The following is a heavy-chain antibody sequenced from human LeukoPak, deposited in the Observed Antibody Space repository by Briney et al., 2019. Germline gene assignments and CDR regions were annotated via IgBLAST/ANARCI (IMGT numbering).Heavy chain of an antibody. CDR2: IYTSGST. D-gene: IGHD1-26*01. Sequence: SETLSLTCTVSSDSISSYYWSWIRQPAGKGLKWIGRIYTSGSTTYSPSLKSRVTMSVDTSKKQFSLKLTSVTAADTAVYYCARESGSYSRIEYWGQGTLVTVSS. CDR3: ARESGSYSRIEY. CDR1: SDSISSYY. V-gene: IGHV4-4*07. J-gene: IGHJ4*02.